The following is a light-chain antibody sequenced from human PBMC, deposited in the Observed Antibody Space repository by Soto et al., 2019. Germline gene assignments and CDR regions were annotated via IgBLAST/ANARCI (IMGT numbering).Light chain of an antibody. CDR2: EGS. V-gene: IGLV2-23*03. CDR1: TSDVGSYNL. CDR3: CSYAGSSTFVV. J-gene: IGLJ2*01. Sequence: QSVPTQPASVSGSPGQSITISCTGTTSDVGSYNLVSWYQQHPGKAPKLMIYEGSKRPSGVSNRFSGSKSGNTASLTISGLQADDEADYHCCSYAGSSTFVVFGGGTKLTVL.